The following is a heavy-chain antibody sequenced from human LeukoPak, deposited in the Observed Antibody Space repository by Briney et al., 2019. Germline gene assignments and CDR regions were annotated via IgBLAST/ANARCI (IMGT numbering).Heavy chain of an antibody. CDR3: AREGYDFWSGHLPLDV. CDR1: GGSISSYY. CDR2: IYYSGST. D-gene: IGHD3-3*01. V-gene: IGHV4-59*01. J-gene: IGHJ6*02. Sequence: SETLSLTCTVSGGSISSYYWSWIRQPPGKGLEWIGYIYYSGSTNYNPSLKSRVTISVDTSKNQFSLKLSSVTAADTAVCYCAREGYDFWSGHLPLDVWGQGTTVTVSS.